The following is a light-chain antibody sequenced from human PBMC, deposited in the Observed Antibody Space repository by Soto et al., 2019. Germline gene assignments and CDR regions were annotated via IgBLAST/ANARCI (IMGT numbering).Light chain of an antibody. V-gene: IGKV1-5*03. CDR3: QQYNSYWT. CDR2: KAS. J-gene: IGKJ1*01. Sequence: DIQMTQSPSTLSASVGDRVTITCRASQSISSWLAWYQQKPGKAPKLLIYKASSLESGVPSRFSGSGSGTXXXLXXSSLQPDDFATYYCQQYNSYWTFGQGTKVEIK. CDR1: QSISSW.